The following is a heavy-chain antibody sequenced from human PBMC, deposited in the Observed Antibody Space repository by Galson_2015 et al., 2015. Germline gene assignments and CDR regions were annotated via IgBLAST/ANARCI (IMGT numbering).Heavy chain of an antibody. V-gene: IGHV3-9*01. J-gene: IGHJ4*02. Sequence: SLRLSCAASGFTFDDYAMHWVRQAPGKGLEWVSGISWNSGSIGYADSVKGRFTISRDNAKNCLYLQMNSLRAEDTALYYCASRRRCSSTSCYRGLDYWGQGTLVTVSS. CDR2: ISWNSGSI. CDR1: GFTFDDYA. CDR3: ASRRRCSSTSCYRGLDY. D-gene: IGHD2-2*01.